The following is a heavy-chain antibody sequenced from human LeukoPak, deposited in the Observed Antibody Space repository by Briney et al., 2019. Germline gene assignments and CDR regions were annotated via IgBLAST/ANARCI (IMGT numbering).Heavy chain of an antibody. Sequence: SETLSLTCTVSGGSISSSSYYWSWIRQPPGKGLEWIGYIYYSGSTNYNPSLKSRVTISVDTSKNQFSLKLSSVTAADTAVYYCARAEDDYGDYGDLDVWGQGTTVTVSS. V-gene: IGHV4-61*01. CDR1: GGSISSSSYY. D-gene: IGHD4-17*01. CDR3: ARAEDDYGDYGDLDV. J-gene: IGHJ6*02. CDR2: IYYSGST.